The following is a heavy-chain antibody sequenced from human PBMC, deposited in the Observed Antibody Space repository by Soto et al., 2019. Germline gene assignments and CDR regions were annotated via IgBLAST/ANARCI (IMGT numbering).Heavy chain of an antibody. J-gene: IGHJ4*02. CDR1: GFTFSSFE. D-gene: IGHD2-15*01. V-gene: IGHV3-48*03. Sequence: PGGSLRLSCVASGFTFSSFEMNWIRQAPGKGPEWIAVINPSGRTTSYADSVKGRFTISRDNAENSVYLQMMSLRADDTAMYYCAADTGDIEVVPATTWGQGALVTVSS. CDR2: INPSGRTT. CDR3: AADTGDIEVVPATT.